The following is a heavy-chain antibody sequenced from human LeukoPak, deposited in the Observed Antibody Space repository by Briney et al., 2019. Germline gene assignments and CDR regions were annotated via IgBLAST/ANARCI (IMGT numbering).Heavy chain of an antibody. J-gene: IGHJ4*02. Sequence: PGGSLRLSCSASGFTLSSYAMHWVRQAPGKGLEYVSAISSNGGSTYYADSVKGRFTISRDNSKNTLYLQMSSLRAEDTAVYYCVKDRYSYGYGFDYWGQGTLVTVSS. CDR1: GFTLSSYA. V-gene: IGHV3-64D*06. CDR2: ISSNGGST. D-gene: IGHD5-18*01. CDR3: VKDRYSYGYGFDY.